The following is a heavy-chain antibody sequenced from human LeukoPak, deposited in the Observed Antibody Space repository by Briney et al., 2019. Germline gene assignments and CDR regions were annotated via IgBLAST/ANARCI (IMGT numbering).Heavy chain of an antibody. D-gene: IGHD3-3*01. V-gene: IGHV4-4*02. CDR3: AREAAPSEGYDFWSGYYTNGMDV. Sequence: KASETLSLTCAVSGGSISSNNWWSWVRQAPGKGLEWIGEIYHTGDINYNPSLKSRVTISVDTSKNQFSLKLSSVTAADTAVYYCAREAAPSEGYDFWSGYYTNGMDVWGQGTTVTVSS. CDR2: IYHTGDI. CDR1: GGSISSNNW. J-gene: IGHJ6*02.